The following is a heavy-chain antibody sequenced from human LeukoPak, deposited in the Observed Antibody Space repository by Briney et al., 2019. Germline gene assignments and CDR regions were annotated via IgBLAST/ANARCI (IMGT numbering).Heavy chain of an antibody. CDR3: ARRAVGNSYYYSMDV. V-gene: IGHV1-46*01. J-gene: IGHJ6*03. CDR2: INPSGGST. Sequence: GASVKVSCKASGYTFTSYYMHWVRQAPGHGLEWMGIINPSGGSTSYAQKFQGRVTITRNTSISTAFMELSSLRSEDTAVYYCARRAVGNSYYYSMDVWGKGTTVTVSS. D-gene: IGHD6-19*01. CDR1: GYTFTSYY.